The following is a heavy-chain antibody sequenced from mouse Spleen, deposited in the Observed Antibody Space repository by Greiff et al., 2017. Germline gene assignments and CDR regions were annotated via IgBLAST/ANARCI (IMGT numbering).Heavy chain of an antibody. J-gene: IGHJ4*01. D-gene: IGHD1-2*01. CDR1: GYTFTDYE. CDR2: IDPETGGT. CDR3: TRTAGFYAMDY. Sequence: QVQLQQSGAELVRPGASVTLSCKASGYTFTDYEMHWVKQTPVHGLEWIGAIDPETGGTAYNQKFKGKAILTADKSSSTAYMELRSLTSEDSAVYYCTRTAGFYAMDYWGQGTSVTVSS. V-gene: IGHV1-15*01.